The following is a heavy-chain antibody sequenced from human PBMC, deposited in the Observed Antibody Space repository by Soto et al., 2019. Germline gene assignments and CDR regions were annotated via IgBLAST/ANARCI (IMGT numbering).Heavy chain of an antibody. CDR3: ARDGTFITGTTSCAFDI. Sequence: GGSLRLSCAASGFTVSSNYMSWVRQAPGKGLEWVSVIYSGGSRYYADAVKGRFTISRHDSKNTLYLQMNSLRAEDTAVYYCARDGTFITGTTSCAFDIWGQGTMVTVSS. D-gene: IGHD1-7*01. CDR1: GFTVSSNY. J-gene: IGHJ3*02. CDR2: IYSGGSR. V-gene: IGHV3-53*04.